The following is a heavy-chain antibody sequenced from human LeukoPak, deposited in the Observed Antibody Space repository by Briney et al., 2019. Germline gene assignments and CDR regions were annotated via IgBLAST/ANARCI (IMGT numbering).Heavy chain of an antibody. Sequence: GGSLRLSCAASGFTFDDYAMHWVRQAPGKGLEWVSLISGDGGSTYYADSVKGRFTISRDNSKNSLYLQMNSLRTEDTALYYCATAYYDSSGYYGSDYWGQGTLVTVSS. J-gene: IGHJ4*02. CDR1: GFTFDDYA. CDR3: ATAYYDSSGYYGSDY. V-gene: IGHV3-43*02. CDR2: ISGDGGST. D-gene: IGHD3-22*01.